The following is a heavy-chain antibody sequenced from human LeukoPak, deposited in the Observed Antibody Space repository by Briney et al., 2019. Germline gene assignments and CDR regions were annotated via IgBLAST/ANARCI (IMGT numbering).Heavy chain of an antibody. V-gene: IGHV1-69*01. J-gene: IGHJ4*02. CDR1: GGTFCSYA. D-gene: IGHD3-9*01. CDR2: IIPIFGIA. CDR3: ASPGYYDILIGYYNY. Sequence: ASVKVSCKASGGTFCSYAISWLRQAPGHGLEWLGGIIPIFGIADYAQKFQCRVTITADESTSTAYMELSSLRSEDTAVYYWASPGYYDILIGYYNYWGQGTLVTVSS.